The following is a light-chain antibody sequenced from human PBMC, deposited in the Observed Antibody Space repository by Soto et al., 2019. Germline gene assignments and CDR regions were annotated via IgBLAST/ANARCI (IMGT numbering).Light chain of an antibody. V-gene: IGKV3-15*01. CDR3: QQYDTWPPTVT. CDR2: DAS. CDR1: VSVHNN. J-gene: IGKJ4*01. Sequence: IVMTQSPATLSVSPGERATLSCRASVSVHNNLAWYQQRPGQPPRLLIYDASSRATGIPARFSASGSGTEFTLTISSLQSEDFAVYSCQQYDTWPPTVTFGGGTKVEIK.